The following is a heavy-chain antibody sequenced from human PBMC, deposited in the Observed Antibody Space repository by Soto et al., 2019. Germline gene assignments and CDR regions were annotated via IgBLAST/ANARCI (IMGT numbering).Heavy chain of an antibody. J-gene: IGHJ6*02. CDR2: FFPGDSDT. D-gene: IGHD5-18*01. CDR3: ARGAHSSIQLWSPYYYCVMNG. Sequence: PGESLKISCQGSGYRFTTYCIGWVRQLPGKGLEWMGIFFPGDSDTRYSPPFQGQVTISADKSISTAYLQWSSLKASDTAMYYCARGAHSSIQLWSPYYYCVMNGWGQGTTVTV. V-gene: IGHV5-51*01. CDR1: GYRFTTYC.